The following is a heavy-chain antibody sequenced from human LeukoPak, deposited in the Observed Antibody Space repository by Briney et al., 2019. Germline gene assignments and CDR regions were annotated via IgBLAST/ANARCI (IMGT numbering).Heavy chain of an antibody. Sequence: GGSLRLSCAASGFTFSTYVMSWVRQAPGKGLEWVSGISGSGDNTYYADSVKGRFTISRDNSKNTLLLQMNSLRAEDTAVYYCAKGSGYDTDFDYWGQGTLATVSS. J-gene: IGHJ4*02. V-gene: IGHV3-23*01. D-gene: IGHD3-9*01. CDR3: AKGSGYDTDFDY. CDR1: GFTFSTYV. CDR2: ISGSGDNT.